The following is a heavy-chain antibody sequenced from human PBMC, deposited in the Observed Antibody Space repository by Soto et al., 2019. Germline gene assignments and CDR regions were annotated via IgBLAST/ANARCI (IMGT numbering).Heavy chain of an antibody. Sequence: GGSLRLSCAASGFTFSSYSMNWVRQAPGKGLEWVSSISSSSSYIYYADSVKGRFTISRDNAKNSLYLQMNSLRAEDTAVYYCARVDSSSSPFDYWGQGPLVTVSS. CDR3: ARVDSSSSPFDY. V-gene: IGHV3-21*01. D-gene: IGHD6-6*01. CDR2: ISSSSSYI. J-gene: IGHJ4*02. CDR1: GFTFSSYS.